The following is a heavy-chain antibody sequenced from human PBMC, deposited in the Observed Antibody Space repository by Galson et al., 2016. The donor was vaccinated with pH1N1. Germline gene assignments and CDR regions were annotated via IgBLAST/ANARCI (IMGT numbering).Heavy chain of an antibody. CDR2: INTNTGNP. D-gene: IGHD2-2*01. CDR1: GYTLTSNA. V-gene: IGHV7-4-1*04. CDR3: ARSYCSSTSCYGGSYYYYGMDV. J-gene: IGHJ6*02. Sequence: SVKVSCKASGYTLTSNAMNWVRQAPGQGLEWMGWINTNTGNPTYAQGFTGRFGFSLDTSVSMAYLQISSLKAEDTAVYYCARSYCSSTSCYGGSYYYYGMDVWGQGTTVTVSS.